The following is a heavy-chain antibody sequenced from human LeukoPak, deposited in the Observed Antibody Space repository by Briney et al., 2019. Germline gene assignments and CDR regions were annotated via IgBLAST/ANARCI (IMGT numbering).Heavy chain of an antibody. V-gene: IGHV3-30-3*01. Sequence: PGGSLRLSCAASGFTFSGYPIHWVRQAPGKGLEWVAVISYDGSNKYYADSVKGRLTISRDNSKNTLYLQMNSLRAEDTAVYYCARDVVGATALFDYWGQGTLVTVSS. D-gene: IGHD1-26*01. CDR2: ISYDGSNK. CDR1: GFTFSGYP. J-gene: IGHJ4*02. CDR3: ARDVVGATALFDY.